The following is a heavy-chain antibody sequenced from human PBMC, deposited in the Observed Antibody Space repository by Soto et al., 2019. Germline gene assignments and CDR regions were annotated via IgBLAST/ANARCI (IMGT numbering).Heavy chain of an antibody. CDR3: ARGRFGDIVLVPAAPDY. J-gene: IGHJ4*02. Sequence: QVQLVQSGAEVKKPGASVKVSCKASGYTFTSYDINWVRQATGQGLEWMGWMNPNSGNTGYAQKFQGRVTMTRNTSISTAYMELSSLRSEDTAVYYCARGRFGDIVLVPAAPDYWGQGTLVTVSS. CDR1: GYTFTSYD. V-gene: IGHV1-8*01. CDR2: MNPNSGNT. D-gene: IGHD2-2*01.